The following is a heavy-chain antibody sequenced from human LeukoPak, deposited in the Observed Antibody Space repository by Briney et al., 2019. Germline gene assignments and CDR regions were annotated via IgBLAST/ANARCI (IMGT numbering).Heavy chain of an antibody. CDR3: ARVWGIPYYDFWSGYYAGFDY. CDR2: ISAYNGNT. CDR1: GYTFTSYG. D-gene: IGHD3-3*01. V-gene: IGHV1-18*01. Sequence: ASVKVSCKASGYTFTSYGISWVRQAPGQGLEWIGWISAYNGNTNYAQKLQGRVTMTTDTSTSTAYMELRSLRSDDTAVYYCARVWGIPYYDFWSGYYAGFDYWGQGTLVTVSS. J-gene: IGHJ4*02.